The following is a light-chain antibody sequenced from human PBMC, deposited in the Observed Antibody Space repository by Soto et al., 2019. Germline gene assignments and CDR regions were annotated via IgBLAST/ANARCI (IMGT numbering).Light chain of an antibody. Sequence: QSVLTQPPSVSGAPGQRVTISCTGSTSNIGTGYAVHWYQQFPGTAPKLLIYDNTNRPSGVPDRFSGSKSGTSASLAITGLQAEDEADYYCQSFDSTLSSSVFGGGTKVTVL. CDR1: TSNIGTGYA. J-gene: IGLJ3*02. CDR2: DNT. CDR3: QSFDSTLSSSV. V-gene: IGLV1-40*01.